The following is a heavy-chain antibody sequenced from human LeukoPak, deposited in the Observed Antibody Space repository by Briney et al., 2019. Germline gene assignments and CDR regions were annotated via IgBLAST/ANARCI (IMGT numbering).Heavy chain of an antibody. CDR3: ATVGNDFWSGSDPYYMDV. D-gene: IGHD3-3*01. V-gene: IGHV1-24*01. CDR2: FDPEDGET. J-gene: IGHJ6*03. CDR1: GYTLTELS. Sequence: ASVKVSCKVSGYTLTELSMHWVRQAPGKGLEWMGGFDPEDGETIYAQKFQGRVTMTEDTSTDTAYMELSSLRSEDTAVYYCATVGNDFWSGSDPYYMDVWGKGTTVTVSS.